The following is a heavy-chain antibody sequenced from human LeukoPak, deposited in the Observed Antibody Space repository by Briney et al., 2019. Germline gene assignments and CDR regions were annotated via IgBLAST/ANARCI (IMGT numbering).Heavy chain of an antibody. V-gene: IGHV1-2*02. D-gene: IGHD3-22*01. J-gene: IGHJ4*02. Sequence: ASVKVSCKASGYTFTGYYMHWVRQAPGQGLVWMGWINPNSGGTNYAQKFQGRVTMTRDTSISTAYMELSRLRSDDTAVYYCARNSYDSSGYYLGLNDWGQGTLVTVSS. CDR1: GYTFTGYY. CDR3: ARNSYDSSGYYLGLND. CDR2: INPNSGGT.